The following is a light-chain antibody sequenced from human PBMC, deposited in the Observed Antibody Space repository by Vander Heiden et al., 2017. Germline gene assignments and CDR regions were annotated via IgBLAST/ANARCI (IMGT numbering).Light chain of an antibody. CDR1: QSVLYSSNNKNY. CDR2: WAS. V-gene: IGKV4-1*01. CDR3: QQYDSTPQA. J-gene: IGKJ2*01. Sequence: DIVMTQSPDSLAVSLGERATINCQSSQSVLYSSNNKNYLAWYQQKPGQPPKLLIYWASTRESGVPDRFSGSGSGTDFTLTISSLQAEDVAVYYCQQYDSTPQAFGQGTKLEIK.